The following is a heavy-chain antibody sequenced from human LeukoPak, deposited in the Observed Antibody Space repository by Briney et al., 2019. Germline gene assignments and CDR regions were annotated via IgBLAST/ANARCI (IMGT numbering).Heavy chain of an antibody. CDR2: ISSSSSYI. J-gene: IGHJ4*02. CDR1: GFTFSSYS. Sequence: GGSLRLSCAPSGFTFSSYSMNWVRQAPGKGLEWVSSISSSSSYIYYADSVKGRFTISRDNAKNSLYLQMNSLRAEDTAVYYCARDLSIAVAGTRFDYWGQGTLVTVSS. CDR3: ARDLSIAVAGTRFDY. V-gene: IGHV3-21*01. D-gene: IGHD6-19*01.